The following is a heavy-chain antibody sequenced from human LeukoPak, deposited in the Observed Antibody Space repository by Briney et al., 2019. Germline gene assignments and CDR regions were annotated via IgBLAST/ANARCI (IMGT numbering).Heavy chain of an antibody. J-gene: IGHJ3*02. CDR1: GYTFTSYA. V-gene: IGHV1-18*01. Sequence: GASVKVSCKASGYTFTSYAMNWVRQAPGQGLEWMGWINAYNGNTNYAQKLQGRVTMTTDISTSTAYMELRSLRSDDTAVYYCARDAVGAPEAFDIWGQGTMVTVSS. CDR2: INAYNGNT. D-gene: IGHD1-26*01. CDR3: ARDAVGAPEAFDI.